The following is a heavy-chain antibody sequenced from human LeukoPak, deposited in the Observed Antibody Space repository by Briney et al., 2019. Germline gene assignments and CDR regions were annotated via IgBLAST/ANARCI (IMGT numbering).Heavy chain of an antibody. CDR2: IYYSGSA. CDR1: GGSISSSSYY. CDR3: ARQEKVQLWFGGPN. Sequence: PSETLSLTCTVSGGSISSSSYYWGWIRQPPGKGLEWIGSIYYSGSAYYNPSLKSRVTISVDTSKNQFSLKLSSVTAADTAVYYCARQEKVQLWFGGPNWGQGTLVTVSS. J-gene: IGHJ4*02. D-gene: IGHD3-10*01. V-gene: IGHV4-39*01.